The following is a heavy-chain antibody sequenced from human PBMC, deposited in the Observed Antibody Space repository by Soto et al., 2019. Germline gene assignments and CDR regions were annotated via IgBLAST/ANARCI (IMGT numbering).Heavy chain of an antibody. CDR2: FFIGGST. Sequence: SETLSLTCTVSGGSLSSYYWSWLRQPPGKGLEWIGNFFIGGSTNYNPSLKSRVTISVDTSKNQFSLKLSSVTAADTFVYFCARRHGLALDAYYWGQGILVTVSS. J-gene: IGHJ4*02. D-gene: IGHD3-10*01. CDR1: GGSLSSYY. CDR3: ARRHGLALDAYY. V-gene: IGHV4-4*08.